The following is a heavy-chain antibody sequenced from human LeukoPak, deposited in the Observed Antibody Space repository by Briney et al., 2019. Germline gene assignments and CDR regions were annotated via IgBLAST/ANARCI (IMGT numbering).Heavy chain of an antibody. Sequence: GGSLRLSCAASGFTFSSYEMNWVRQAPGKGLEWVSYISSSSSTIYYADSVKGRFTISRDNAKNSLYLQMNSLRAEDTAVYYCARATNNEHSRTLRYFDWLWGGPYYFDYWGQGTLVTVSS. CDR2: ISSSSSTI. J-gene: IGHJ4*02. D-gene: IGHD3-9*01. CDR3: ARATNNEHSRTLRYFDWLWGGPYYFDY. V-gene: IGHV3-48*01. CDR1: GFTFSSYE.